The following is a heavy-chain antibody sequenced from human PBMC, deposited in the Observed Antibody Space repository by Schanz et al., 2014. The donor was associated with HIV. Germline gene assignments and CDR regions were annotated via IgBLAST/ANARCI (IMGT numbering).Heavy chain of an antibody. D-gene: IGHD4-17*01. J-gene: IGHJ4*02. CDR1: GFTFSRYS. CDR3: ARAPYGVDLYFDY. Sequence: VQLLESGGGVVQPGTSLRLSCAASGFTFSRYSMNWVRQAPGKGLEWVAVIWYDGSNKYYADSVKGRFTISRDNANNSLFLQMNSLRAEDTAVYYCARAPYGVDLYFDYWGQGLLVTVSS. CDR2: IWYDGSNK. V-gene: IGHV3-33*01.